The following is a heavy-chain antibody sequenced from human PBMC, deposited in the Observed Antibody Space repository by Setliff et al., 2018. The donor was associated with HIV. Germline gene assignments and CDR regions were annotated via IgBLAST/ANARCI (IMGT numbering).Heavy chain of an antibody. Sequence: SETLSLTCTVSGGSISSGSYYWSWIRQPAGKGLEWIGHIHTSGSTKYNPSLKSRVTISADTSKNQFSLNLSSVTAAETAVYYCARLPDINSWPFDYWARGTLVTVSS. CDR1: GGSISSGSYY. J-gene: IGHJ4*02. V-gene: IGHV4-61*09. D-gene: IGHD6-13*01. CDR3: ARLPDINSWPFDY. CDR2: IHTSGST.